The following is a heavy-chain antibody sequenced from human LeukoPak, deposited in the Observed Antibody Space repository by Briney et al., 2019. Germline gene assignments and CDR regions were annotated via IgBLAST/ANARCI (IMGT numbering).Heavy chain of an antibody. CDR2: IYYSGST. V-gene: IGHV4-34*01. CDR1: GGSFSGYY. Sequence: PSETLSLTCAVYGGSFSGYYWSWIRQPPGEGLEWIGSIYYSGSTYYNPSLKSRVTISVDTSKNQFSLRLSSVTAADAAVYYCARHRTYSGNYWGPLDIWGQGTMVTVSS. CDR3: ARHRTYSGNYWGPLDI. D-gene: IGHD1-26*01. J-gene: IGHJ3*02.